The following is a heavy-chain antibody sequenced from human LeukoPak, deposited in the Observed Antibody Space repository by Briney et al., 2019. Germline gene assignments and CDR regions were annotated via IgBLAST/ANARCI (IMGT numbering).Heavy chain of an antibody. D-gene: IGHD6-13*01. Sequence: ASVKVSCKASGYTFTSYAMNWVRQAPGQGLEWMGWINPNSGGTNYAQKFQGRVTMTRDTSISTAYMELSRLRSDDTAVYYCARDGSSWSLDYWGQGTLVTVSS. CDR3: ARDGSSWSLDY. CDR2: INPNSGGT. V-gene: IGHV1-2*02. CDR1: GYTFTSYA. J-gene: IGHJ4*02.